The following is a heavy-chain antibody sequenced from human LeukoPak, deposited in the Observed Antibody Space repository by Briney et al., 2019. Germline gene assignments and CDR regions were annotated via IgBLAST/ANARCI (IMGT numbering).Heavy chain of an antibody. CDR3: ARHTLKYSSGWYFDY. V-gene: IGHV4-39*01. Sequence: GSLRLSCVASGFTFSDYYMSWIRQAPGKGLEWIGSIYYSGRTYYSPSLKSRVTISVDTSKNQFSLKLSSVTAADTAVYYCARHTLKYSSGWYFDYWAREPWSPSPQ. J-gene: IGHJ4*02. CDR1: GFTFSDYY. CDR2: IYYSGRT. D-gene: IGHD6-19*01.